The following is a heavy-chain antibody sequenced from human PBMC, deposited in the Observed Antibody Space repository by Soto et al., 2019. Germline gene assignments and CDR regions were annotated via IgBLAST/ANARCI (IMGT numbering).Heavy chain of an antibody. V-gene: IGHV3-30*04. J-gene: IGHJ4*02. Sequence: QVQLVESGGGVVQPGRSLRLSCAASGFTFSGYAMHWVRQAPGKGLEWVAATSYDENYKYYADSVKGRFTISRDNSKNTLFLQMTSLRTEDTAVYYCARQGGSSGIWYFEYWGQGSLVNVSS. D-gene: IGHD6-6*01. CDR2: TSYDENYK. CDR1: GFTFSGYA. CDR3: ARQGGSSGIWYFEY.